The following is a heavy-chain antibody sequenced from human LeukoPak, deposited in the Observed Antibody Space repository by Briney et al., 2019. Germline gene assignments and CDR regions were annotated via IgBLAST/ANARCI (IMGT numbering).Heavy chain of an antibody. Sequence: SETLSLTCTASGGSISSYYWSWIRQPPGKGLEWIGYIYYSGSTNYNPSLKSRVTISVDTSKNQSSLKLSSVTAADTAVYYCARQGGDWFDPWGQGTLVTVSS. J-gene: IGHJ5*02. CDR2: IYYSGST. CDR1: GGSISSYY. CDR3: ARQGGDWFDP. D-gene: IGHD3-16*01. V-gene: IGHV4-59*08.